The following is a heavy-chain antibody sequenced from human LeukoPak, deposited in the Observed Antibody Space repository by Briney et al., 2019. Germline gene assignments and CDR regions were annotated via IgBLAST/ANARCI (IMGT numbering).Heavy chain of an antibody. Sequence: GGSLTLSCTASGFTFRDYNMNWVRQAPGKGLEWLGYIRSRTHDGTAGYAASVEGRFSISRDDSENIAYLQMTSLKSEDTAVYYCSRGLQYPYGPEFDYWGQGVLVTVSA. V-gene: IGHV3-49*04. CDR1: GFTFRDYN. J-gene: IGHJ4*02. CDR3: SRGLQYPYGPEFDY. CDR2: IRSRTHDGTA. D-gene: IGHD3-10*01.